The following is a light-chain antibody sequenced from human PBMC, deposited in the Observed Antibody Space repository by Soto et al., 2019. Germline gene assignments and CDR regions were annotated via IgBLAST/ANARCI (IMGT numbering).Light chain of an antibody. CDR2: GAS. Sequence: EIVLTQSPGTLSLSPGERATLSCRASQSVSSSYLAWYQQKPGQAPRLLIYGASSRATGIPDRFSGSGSGTEFTLTISRLEPEDFATYYCQQSYNTPRTFGQGTKVEIK. CDR3: QQSYNTPRT. CDR1: QSVSSSY. V-gene: IGKV3-20*01. J-gene: IGKJ1*01.